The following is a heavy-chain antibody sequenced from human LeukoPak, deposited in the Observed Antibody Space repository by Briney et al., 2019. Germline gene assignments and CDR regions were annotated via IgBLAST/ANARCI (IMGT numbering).Heavy chain of an antibody. J-gene: IGHJ6*02. CDR1: GFTFSSYA. CDR3: ARDIIRGNHPLHFYYYGMDV. CDR2: ISSNGGST. Sequence: PGGSLRLSCAASGFTFSSYAMHWVRQAPGKGLEYVSAISSNGGSTYYANSVKGRCTISRGNSKNTLYLQMGSLRAEDMAVYYCARDIIRGNHPLHFYYYGMDVWGQGTTVTVSS. D-gene: IGHD3-10*01. V-gene: IGHV3-64*01.